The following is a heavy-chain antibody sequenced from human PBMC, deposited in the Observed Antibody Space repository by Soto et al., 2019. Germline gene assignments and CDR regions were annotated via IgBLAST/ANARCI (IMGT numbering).Heavy chain of an antibody. CDR2: IIPIFGTA. Sequence: KVSCKASGGTFSSYAISWVRQAPGHGLEWMGGIIPIFGTANYAQKFQCRVTITADESTSTAYMELSSLRSEATAVYYCARERGGYSYYFDYWGQGSLVTVSS. J-gene: IGHJ4*01. V-gene: IGHV1-69*01. CDR1: GGTFSSYA. CDR3: ARERGGYSYYFDY. D-gene: IGHD3-22*01.